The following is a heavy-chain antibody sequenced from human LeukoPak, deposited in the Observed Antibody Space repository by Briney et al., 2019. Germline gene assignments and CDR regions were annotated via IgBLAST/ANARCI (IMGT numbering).Heavy chain of an antibody. CDR3: AKEMYSWFGESPCSY. CDR2: ISGSGGST. V-gene: IGHV3-23*01. Sequence: GGSLRLSCAVSGFTISSYAMSWVRQAPGKGLEWVSAISGSGGSTYYADSVKGRFTISRDNSKNTLCLQMNSLRAEDTAVYYCAKEMYSWFGESPCSYWGQGTLVTVSS. D-gene: IGHD3-10*01. CDR1: GFTISSYA. J-gene: IGHJ4*02.